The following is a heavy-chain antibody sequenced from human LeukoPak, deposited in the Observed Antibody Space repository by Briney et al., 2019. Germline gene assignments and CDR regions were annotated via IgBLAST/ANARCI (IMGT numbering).Heavy chain of an antibody. CDR3: ARLGNWNYGALDY. Sequence: GGSLRLSCAASGFTFSSYTMNWVRQAPGKGLEWVSSISSSSSYIYYADSVKGRFTISRDNAKNSLYLQMNSLRAEDTAVYYCARLGNWNYGALDYWGQGTLVTVSS. CDR1: GFTFSSYT. CDR2: ISSSSSYI. D-gene: IGHD1-7*01. V-gene: IGHV3-21*01. J-gene: IGHJ4*02.